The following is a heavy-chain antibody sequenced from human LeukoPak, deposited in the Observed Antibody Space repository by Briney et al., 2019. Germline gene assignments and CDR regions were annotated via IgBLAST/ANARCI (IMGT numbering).Heavy chain of an antibody. CDR1: GFMFHDYA. CDR3: ARESESSGWYDY. Sequence: GGSLRLSCAAPGFMFHDYAIHWVRQAPGKGQDWVSLISGDGGSTFYAGSVKGRFTISRDNSKNSLYLQMNSLRSDDTALYYCARESESSGWYDYWGQGTLVTVSS. D-gene: IGHD6-19*01. J-gene: IGHJ4*02. CDR2: ISGDGGST. V-gene: IGHV3-43*02.